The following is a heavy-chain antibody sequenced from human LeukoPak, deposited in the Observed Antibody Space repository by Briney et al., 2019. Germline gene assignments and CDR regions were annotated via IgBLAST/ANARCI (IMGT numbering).Heavy chain of an antibody. D-gene: IGHD1-20*01. CDR2: ISYDGSNK. J-gene: IGHJ4*02. CDR3: AKGPGVTGTGFDY. V-gene: IGHV3-30*04. CDR1: GFTFSSYA. Sequence: GGSLRLSCAASGFTFSSYAMHWVRQAPGKGLEWVAVISYDGSNKYYADSVKGRFTISRDNSKNTLYLQMNSLRAEDTAVYYCAKGPGVTGTGFDYWGQGTLVTVSS.